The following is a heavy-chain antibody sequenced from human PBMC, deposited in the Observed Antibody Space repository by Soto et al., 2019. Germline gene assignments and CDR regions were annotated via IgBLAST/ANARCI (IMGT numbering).Heavy chain of an antibody. CDR2: IYYSGST. D-gene: IGHD3-10*01. V-gene: IGHV4-30-4*01. J-gene: IGHJ4*02. CDR1: GGSISSGDYY. CDR3: ASRKSSPYFDY. Sequence: ASETLSLTCTVSGGSISSGDYYWSWIRQPPGKGLEWIGNIYYSGSTYYNPSLKSRVTISVDTSKEQFPLKLSSVTAADTAVYYCASRKSSPYFDYWGQGTLVTVSS.